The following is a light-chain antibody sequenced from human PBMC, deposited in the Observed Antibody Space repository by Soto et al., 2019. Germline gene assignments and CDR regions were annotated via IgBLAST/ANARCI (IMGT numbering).Light chain of an antibody. J-gene: IGKJ4*01. CDR2: KAS. CDR1: QSISSW. CDR3: QQYDIFSLT. Sequence: DIQMTQSPSTLSASVGDRVTITCRASQSISSWLAWYQQKPGKAPKRLIYKASTLESGIPSRFSGGGSGTKFTLTISSLQPDDFATYYCQQYDIFSLTFGGGTKVEVK. V-gene: IGKV1-5*03.